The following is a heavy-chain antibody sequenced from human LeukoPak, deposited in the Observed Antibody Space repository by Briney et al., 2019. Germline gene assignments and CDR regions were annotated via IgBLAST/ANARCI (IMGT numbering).Heavy chain of an antibody. CDR2: ISFDGSNK. D-gene: IGHD5-12*01. J-gene: IGHJ3*02. V-gene: IGHV3-30-3*01. CDR1: GFTFSSYA. CDR3: ARSGYGTHAFDI. Sequence: GGSLRLSCEASGFTFSSYAMHWVRQAPGKGLEWVAVISFDGSNKYYADSVKGRFTISRDNSKNTLYLQMNSLRAEDTAVYYCARSGYGTHAFDIWGQGTMVTVSS.